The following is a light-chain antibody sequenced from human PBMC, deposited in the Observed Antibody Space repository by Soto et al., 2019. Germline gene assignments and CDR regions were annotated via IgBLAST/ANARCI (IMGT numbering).Light chain of an antibody. J-gene: IGLJ1*01. CDR2: ENN. CDR1: SSNIGTNY. CDR3: GTWDSSLSGNFV. V-gene: IGLV1-51*02. Sequence: QSVLTQPPSVSAAPGQKVTISCSGSSSNIGTNYVSWYQQLPGTAPKLLIYENNKRPSGIPDRFSDSRSGTSATLGITGLQTGDEADYYCGTWDSSLSGNFVFGTGTKVTVL.